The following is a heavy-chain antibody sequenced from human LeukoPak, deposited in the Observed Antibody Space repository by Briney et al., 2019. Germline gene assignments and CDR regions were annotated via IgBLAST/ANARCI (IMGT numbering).Heavy chain of an antibody. D-gene: IGHD3-10*01. J-gene: IGHJ5*02. Sequence: GASVKVSCKASGYTFTGYYIHWVRQAPGQGLEWMAWINPNSGATNYAQKFQGRVTMTRDTSISTAYMELSRLTSDDTAVYFCARGRFGEWDNWFDPWGQGTLVTVS. CDR2: INPNSGAT. V-gene: IGHV1-2*02. CDR1: GYTFTGYY. CDR3: ARGRFGEWDNWFDP.